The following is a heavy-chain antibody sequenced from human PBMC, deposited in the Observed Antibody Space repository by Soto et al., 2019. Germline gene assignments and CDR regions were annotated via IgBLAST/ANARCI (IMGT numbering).Heavy chain of an antibody. J-gene: IGHJ6*02. CDR1: WGHVSGLGYY. Sequence: LQTMSLTCTVSWGHVSGLGYYRSCNRKPPGKGLEWIGYIYHSGSTNYNPSLKSRVTISVDTSKNQFSLKLSSVTAADTAVYYCARDREMTTVTRSYYYYGMDVWGQGTTVTAP. CDR3: ARDREMTTVTRSYYYYGMDV. CDR2: IYHSGST. D-gene: IGHD4-4*01. V-gene: IGHV4-61*08.